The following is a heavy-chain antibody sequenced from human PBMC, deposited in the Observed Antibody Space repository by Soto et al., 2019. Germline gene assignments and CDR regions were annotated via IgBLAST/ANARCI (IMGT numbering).Heavy chain of an antibody. J-gene: IGHJ3*02. CDR3: ARDSRDIVVVVAADKDAFDI. CDR2: INPSGGST. V-gene: IGHV1-46*01. D-gene: IGHD2-15*01. Sequence: ASVKVSCKASGYTFTSYYMHWVRQAPGQGLEWMGIINPSGGSTSYAQKFQGRVTMTRDTSTSTVYMELSSLRSEDTAVYYCARDSRDIVVVVAADKDAFDIWGQGTMVTVSS. CDR1: GYTFTSYY.